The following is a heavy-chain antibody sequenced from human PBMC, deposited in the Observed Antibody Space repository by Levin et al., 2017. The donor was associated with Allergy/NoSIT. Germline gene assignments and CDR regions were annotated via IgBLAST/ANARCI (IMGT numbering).Heavy chain of an antibody. D-gene: IGHD6-13*01. Sequence: SETLFLTCTVSGGSISSGSYYWGWVRQPAGTGLEWIGRIHTSGNTNYNPSLKSRVTISVDTSKNQFSLKLNSVTAADTAVYYCARARSSISNGGGFDYWGQGTLVTVSS. CDR2: IHTSGNT. CDR3: ARARSSISNGGGFDY. V-gene: IGHV4-61*02. CDR1: GGSISSGSYY. J-gene: IGHJ4*02.